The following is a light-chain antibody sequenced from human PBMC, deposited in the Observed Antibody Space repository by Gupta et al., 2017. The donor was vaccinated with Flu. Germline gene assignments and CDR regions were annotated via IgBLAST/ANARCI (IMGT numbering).Light chain of an antibody. V-gene: IGLV4-69*01. CDR1: SGHSSYA. Sequence: QLVLPQSPSASASLGASVKLTCTLSSGHSSYAIAWHQQQPEKGPRYLMKLNSDGSHSKGDGIPDRFSGSSSAAERYLTISSLQSEDEADYYCQTWGTGIRVFGGGTKLTVL. CDR3: QTWGTGIRV. J-gene: IGLJ3*02. CDR2: LNSDGSH.